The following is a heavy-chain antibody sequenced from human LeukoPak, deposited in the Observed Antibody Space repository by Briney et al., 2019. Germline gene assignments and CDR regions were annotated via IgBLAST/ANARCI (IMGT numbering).Heavy chain of an antibody. V-gene: IGHV3-74*01. CDR2: INTDGSST. CDR1: GFTFSRYW. D-gene: IGHD2-2*01. J-gene: IGHJ5*02. CDR3: ARALTHCTGTSCPLAH. Sequence: GGSLRLSCAASGFTFSRYWMHWVRQAPGKGLVWVSRINTDGSSTSYADSVKGRFTISRDNAQNTVYLQMNSLRAEDTAVYFCARALTHCTGTSCPLAHWGQGTLVTVSS.